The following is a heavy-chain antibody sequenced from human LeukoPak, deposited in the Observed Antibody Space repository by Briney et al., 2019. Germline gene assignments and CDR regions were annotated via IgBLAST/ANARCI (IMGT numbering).Heavy chain of an antibody. D-gene: IGHD2-2*01. CDR2: ISTYNGNT. CDR1: GYTFTSYG. J-gene: IGHJ4*02. CDR3: ARDLLTYCSSTSCRYFDY. Sequence: ASVKVSCKPSGYTFTSYGINWVRQAPGQGLEWMGWISTYNGNTNYAQQLQGRVTMTADTSTSTAYMEVRGLRSDDTAVYYCARDLLTYCSSTSCRYFDYWGQGTLVTVSS. V-gene: IGHV1-18*01.